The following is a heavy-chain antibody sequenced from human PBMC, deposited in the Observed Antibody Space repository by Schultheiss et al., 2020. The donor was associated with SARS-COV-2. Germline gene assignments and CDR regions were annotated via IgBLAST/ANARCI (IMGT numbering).Heavy chain of an antibody. CDR3: AKEGGTIFGVVTPFQYMDV. CDR2: IYYNGDT. V-gene: IGHV4-59*01. J-gene: IGHJ6*03. D-gene: IGHD3-3*01. CDR1: GGSISTYY. Sequence: SETLSLTCSVSGGSISTYYWSWIRQSPGKGLEWIGHIYYNGDTRYNPSLTSRVTVSLDTSQNQFSLNLSSVTAADTAVYYCAKEGGTIFGVVTPFQYMDVWGKGTTVTVSS.